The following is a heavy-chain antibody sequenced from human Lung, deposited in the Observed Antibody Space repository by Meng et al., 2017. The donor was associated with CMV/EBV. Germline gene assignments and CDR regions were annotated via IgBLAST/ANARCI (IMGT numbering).Heavy chain of an antibody. J-gene: IGHJ4*02. D-gene: IGHD5-24*01. Sequence: QVHRQASGPGRVKPYPPLSLPCTVSGGPIGSGGYYWSWIRQHPGKGLEWIGYIYYTGSTFYNPSLKSRVTISVDTSKNQFSLKLIPATAADTAVYYCAREAGRDGYATPKFDYWGQGTLVTVSS. CDR3: AREAGRDGYATPKFDY. CDR1: GGPIGSGGYY. V-gene: IGHV4-31*03. CDR2: IYYTGST.